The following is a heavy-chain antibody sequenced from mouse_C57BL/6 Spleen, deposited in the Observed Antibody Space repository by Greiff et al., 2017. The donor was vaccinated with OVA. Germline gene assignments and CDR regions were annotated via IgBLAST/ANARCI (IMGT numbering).Heavy chain of an antibody. J-gene: IGHJ2*01. CDR1: GYTFTDYN. CDR2: INPNNGGT. V-gene: IGHV1-22*01. Sequence: EVKLMESGPELVKPGASVKMSCKASGYTFTDYNMHWVKQSHGKSLEWIGYINPNNGGTSYNQKFKGKATLTVNKSSSTAYMELRSLTSEDSAVYYCASLTTMVTTNPDYWGQGTTLTVSS. CDR3: ASLTTMVTTNPDY. D-gene: IGHD2-2*01.